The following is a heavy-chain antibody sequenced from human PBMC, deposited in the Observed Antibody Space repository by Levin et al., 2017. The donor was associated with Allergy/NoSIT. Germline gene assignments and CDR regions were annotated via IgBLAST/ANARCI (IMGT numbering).Heavy chain of an antibody. J-gene: IGHJ4*02. Sequence: RPSETLSLTCTVSGGSISSYYWSWIRQPPGKGLEWIGNIYYSGRTRYNPSLKNRVTISVDTSKNQFSLKLSFVTAADTAVYYCARENSSGWYIDYWGQGTLVTVSS. CDR3: ARENSSGWYIDY. CDR1: GGSISSYY. V-gene: IGHV4-59*01. CDR2: IYYSGRT. D-gene: IGHD6-19*01.